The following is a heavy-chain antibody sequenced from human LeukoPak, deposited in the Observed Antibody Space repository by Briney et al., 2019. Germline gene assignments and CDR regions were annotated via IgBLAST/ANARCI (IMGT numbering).Heavy chain of an antibody. CDR2: IYYSGST. CDR1: GGSISSYY. Sequence: SETLSLTCTVSGGSISSYYWSWIRQPPGKGLEWIGYIYYSGSTNYNPSLKSRVTISVDTSKNQFSLKLSSVTAADTAVYYCARGQWELYYFDYWGQGTLVTVSS. V-gene: IGHV4-59*01. CDR3: ARGQWELYYFDY. J-gene: IGHJ4*02. D-gene: IGHD1-26*01.